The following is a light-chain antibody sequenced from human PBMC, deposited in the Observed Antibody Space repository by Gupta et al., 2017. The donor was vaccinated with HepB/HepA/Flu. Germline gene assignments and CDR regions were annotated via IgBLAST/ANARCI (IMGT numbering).Light chain of an antibody. V-gene: IGLV2-14*01. J-gene: IGLJ2*01. Sequence: QSALTQPASVSGSPGQSITISCTATTSDVGDYNYASWYQQHPGKAPKLLIYDVSNRPSGVSNRFSGSKSGNTASLTISALQAEDEADYYCSSFTYTTRIVFGGGTKVTVL. CDR1: TSDVGDYNY. CDR2: DVS. CDR3: SSFTYTTRIV.